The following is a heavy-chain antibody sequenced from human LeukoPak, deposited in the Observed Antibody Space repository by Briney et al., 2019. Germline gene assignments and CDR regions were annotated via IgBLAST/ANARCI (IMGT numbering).Heavy chain of an antibody. Sequence: QPGGSLRLSCVGSGFTFRSHAMSWVRQAPEKGLEFVSGIYENGGTTYYADSVKGRFSISRDNSKNTLYLQMDSLRGEDTAVYYCAKDFRIGYSAHFDYWGQGALVTVPS. CDR3: AKDFRIGYSAHFDY. D-gene: IGHD2-21*01. CDR1: GFTFRSHA. V-gene: IGHV3-23*01. J-gene: IGHJ4*02. CDR2: IYENGGTT.